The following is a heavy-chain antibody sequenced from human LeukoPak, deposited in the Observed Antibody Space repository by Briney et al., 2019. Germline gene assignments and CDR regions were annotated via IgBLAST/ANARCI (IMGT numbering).Heavy chain of an antibody. CDR1: GGSISSSNW. J-gene: IGHJ3*02. Sequence: SGTLSLTCAVSGGSISSSNWWSWVRQPPGKGLEWIGEIYHSGSTNYNPSLKSRVTISVDKSKNQFSLKLSSVTAADTAVYYCARDSAIAAAGTAAFDIWGQGTMVTVSS. CDR2: IYHSGST. D-gene: IGHD6-13*01. V-gene: IGHV4-4*02. CDR3: ARDSAIAAAGTAAFDI.